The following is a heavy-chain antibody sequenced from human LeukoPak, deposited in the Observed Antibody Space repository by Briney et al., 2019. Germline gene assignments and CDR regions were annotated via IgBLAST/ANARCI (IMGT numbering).Heavy chain of an antibody. CDR2: INHSGST. J-gene: IGHJ4*02. CDR3: ARHLRHDYVWGSYRYSGLDY. D-gene: IGHD3-16*02. CDR1: GGSISSYY. Sequence: SETLSLTCTVSGGSISSYYWSWIRQPPGKGLEWIGEINHSGSTNYNPSLKSRVTISVDTSKNQFSLKLSSVTAADTAVYYCARHLRHDYVWGSYRYSGLDYWGQGTLVTVSS. V-gene: IGHV4-34*01.